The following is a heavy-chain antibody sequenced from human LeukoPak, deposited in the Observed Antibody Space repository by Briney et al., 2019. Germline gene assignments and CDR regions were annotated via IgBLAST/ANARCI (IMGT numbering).Heavy chain of an antibody. J-gene: IGHJ4*02. CDR2: ISGNNDNT. CDR1: GYTFTIYG. Sequence: ASVKVSFTASGYTFTIYGISWVRQAPGQGLEWMGWISGNNDNTNSTQKFQGRVTITTDTSTSTAYMQLRSLRSDDTAVYHCARDPRVGATRVDYWGQGTLVTVSS. V-gene: IGHV1-18*01. CDR3: ARDPRVGATRVDY. D-gene: IGHD1-26*01.